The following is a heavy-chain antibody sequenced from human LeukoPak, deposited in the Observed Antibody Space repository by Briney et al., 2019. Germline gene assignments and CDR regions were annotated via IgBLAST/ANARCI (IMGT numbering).Heavy chain of an antibody. D-gene: IGHD3-16*01. CDR1: GYSISSIHC. CDR2: ICQSGST. Sequence: SETLSLTCTVSGYSISSIHCWGWIRQPPGKGLEWIGNICQSGSTYYSPSLKSRVILSLDTSKNQFSLRLSSVTAADTAVYYCARDLGVASEGFNYYYYGMDVWGQGTTVTVSS. V-gene: IGHV4-38-2*02. J-gene: IGHJ6*02. CDR3: ARDLGVASEGFNYYYYGMDV.